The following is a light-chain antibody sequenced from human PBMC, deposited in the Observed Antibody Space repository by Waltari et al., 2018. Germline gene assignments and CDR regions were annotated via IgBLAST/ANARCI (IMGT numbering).Light chain of an antibody. CDR2: LGS. Sequence: DIVMTQSPLSLPVTPGESASISCRSSQSLLHSNAYNYLDWYLQKPGQSPRLLIYLGSNRASGVPDRFSGSGSGTDVTLKISRVEAEDVGVYYCMQALQTPRTFGQGTRLEIK. CDR1: QSLLHSNAYNY. J-gene: IGKJ5*01. V-gene: IGKV2-28*01. CDR3: MQALQTPRT.